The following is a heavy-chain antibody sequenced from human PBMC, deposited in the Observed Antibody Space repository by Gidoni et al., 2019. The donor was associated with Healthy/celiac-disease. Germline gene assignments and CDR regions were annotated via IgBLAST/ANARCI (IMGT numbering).Heavy chain of an antibody. D-gene: IGHD2-2*01. J-gene: IGHJ6*02. CDR1: GYSFTSSW. CDR3: ARATAAVKLYYYYGMDV. Sequence: EVQLVQSGAEVKKPGESLKLSCKGSGYSFTSSWIGWVRQMPGKGLEWMGVSYPGDSDTRYSPSFQGQVTISADKSISTAYLQWSSLKASDTAMYYCARATAAVKLYYYYGMDVWGQGTTVTVSS. CDR2: SYPGDSDT. V-gene: IGHV5-51*03.